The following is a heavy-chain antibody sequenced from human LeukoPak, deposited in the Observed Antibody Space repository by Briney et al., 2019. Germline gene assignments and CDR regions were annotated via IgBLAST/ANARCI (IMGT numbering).Heavy chain of an antibody. V-gene: IGHV1-18*01. CDR1: GYTFTSFG. Sequence: EASVKVSCKASGYTFTSFGISWVRQAPGQGLEWMGWSSAYNGNTKYAQNVQGRVTMTADTSTDTAYMELRSLRSDDTAVYYCARDLGEDTTMIFFDFWGQGTLVTVSS. CDR2: SSAYNGNT. J-gene: IGHJ4*02. D-gene: IGHD5-18*01. CDR3: ARDLGEDTTMIFFDF.